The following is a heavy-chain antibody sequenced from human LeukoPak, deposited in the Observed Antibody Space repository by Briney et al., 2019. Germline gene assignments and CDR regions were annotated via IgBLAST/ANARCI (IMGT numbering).Heavy chain of an antibody. V-gene: IGHV1-18*01. CDR3: ARSITMVRGVISGPDY. Sequence: ASVKVSCKASGYTFTSCGISWVRQAPGQGLEWMGWISAYNGNTNYAQKLQGRVTMTTDTSTSTAYMELRSLRSDDTAVYYCARSITMVRGVISGPDYWGQGTLVTVSS. CDR1: GYTFTSCG. CDR2: ISAYNGNT. D-gene: IGHD3-10*01. J-gene: IGHJ4*02.